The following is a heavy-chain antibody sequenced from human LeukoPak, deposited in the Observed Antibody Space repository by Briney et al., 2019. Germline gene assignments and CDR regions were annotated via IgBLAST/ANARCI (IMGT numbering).Heavy chain of an antibody. Sequence: ASVKVSCKASGYTFTGYYMHWVRQAPGQGLEWMGWINPNSGGTNYAQKFQVRVTMTRDTSISTAYMELSRLRSDDTAVDYCARDSARHITIFGVVIEGYMDVWGKGTTVTVSS. J-gene: IGHJ6*03. CDR2: INPNSGGT. CDR1: GYTFTGYY. D-gene: IGHD3-3*01. CDR3: ARDSARHITIFGVVIEGYMDV. V-gene: IGHV1-2*02.